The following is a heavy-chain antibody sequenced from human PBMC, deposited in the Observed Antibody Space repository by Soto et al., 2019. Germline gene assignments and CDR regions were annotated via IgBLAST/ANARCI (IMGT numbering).Heavy chain of an antibody. CDR1: GFTFSSYS. D-gene: IGHD3-22*01. J-gene: IGHJ6*02. V-gene: IGHV3-48*02. CDR3: ARAISLYDSSGYYYYYYGMDV. Sequence: XGSLRLSFAACGFTFSSYSVNGVRQAPGKGLEWVSYISSSSSTIYYADSVKGRFTISRDNAKNSLYLQMNSLRDEDTAVYYCARAISLYDSSGYYYYYYGMDVWAQGTTVTVSS. CDR2: ISSSSSTI.